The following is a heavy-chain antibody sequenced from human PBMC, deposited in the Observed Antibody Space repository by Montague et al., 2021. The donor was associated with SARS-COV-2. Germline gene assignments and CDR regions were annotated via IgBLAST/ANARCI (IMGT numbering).Heavy chain of an antibody. CDR3: ARGNYDILTRYYSRDYYYGMDV. V-gene: IGHV3-20*04. CDR1: GFNFDEYG. CDR2: INWNGGST. Sequence: SLRLPCAASGFNFDEYGMSWVRQAPGKGLEWVSGINWNGGSTGYADSVKGRFTISRDNAKNSLYLQMNSLRAEDTALYYCARGNYDILTRYYSRDYYYGMDVWGQGTTVTVSS. J-gene: IGHJ6*02. D-gene: IGHD3-9*01.